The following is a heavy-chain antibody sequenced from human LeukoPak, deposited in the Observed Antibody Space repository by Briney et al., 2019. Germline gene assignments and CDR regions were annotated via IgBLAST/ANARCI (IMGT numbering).Heavy chain of an antibody. V-gene: IGHV3-23*01. Sequence: GGSLRLSCAASGFTFSSYAMSWVRQAPGKGLEWVSAISGSGGSTYYADSVKGRFTISRDNSKNTLYLQMNSLRAEDTAVYYCAEDRTRYYCDSSGYYYVGLLWGQGTLVTVSS. CDR1: GFTFSSYA. J-gene: IGHJ4*02. D-gene: IGHD3-22*01. CDR2: ISGSGGST. CDR3: AEDRTRYYCDSSGYYYVGLL.